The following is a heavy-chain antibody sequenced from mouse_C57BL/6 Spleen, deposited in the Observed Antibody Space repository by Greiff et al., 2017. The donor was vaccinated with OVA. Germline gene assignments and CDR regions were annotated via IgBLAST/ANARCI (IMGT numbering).Heavy chain of an antibody. CDR1: GYTFTSYW. J-gene: IGHJ3*01. Sequence: QVQLQQSGAELVRPGSSVKLSCTASGYTFTSYWMHWVKQRPIQGLEWIGNIDPSDSATHYTQKFKDKATLTVDKSSSTAYMQLSSLTSEDSAVYDCARDYGRGWFAYWGQGTLVTVSA. CDR3: ARDYGRGWFAY. D-gene: IGHD1-1*01. V-gene: IGHV1-52*01. CDR2: IDPSDSAT.